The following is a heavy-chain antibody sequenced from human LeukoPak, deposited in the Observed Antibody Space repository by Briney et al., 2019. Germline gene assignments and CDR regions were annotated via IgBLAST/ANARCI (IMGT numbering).Heavy chain of an antibody. Sequence: SETLSLTCTVSGGSISSSSYYWGWIRQPPGKGLEWIGSIYYSGSTYYNPSLKSRVTISVDTSKNQFSLKLSSVTAADTAVYYCARRGYDPSFDYWGQGTLVTVSS. D-gene: IGHD3-3*01. CDR2: IYYSGST. CDR1: GGSISSSSYY. CDR3: ARRGYDPSFDY. J-gene: IGHJ4*02. V-gene: IGHV4-39*01.